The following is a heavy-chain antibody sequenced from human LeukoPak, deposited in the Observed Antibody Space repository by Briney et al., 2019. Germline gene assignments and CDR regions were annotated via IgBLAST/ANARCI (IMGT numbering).Heavy chain of an antibody. CDR1: GGSISSYY. CDR3: ARVAYSGYVDY. J-gene: IGHJ4*02. V-gene: IGHV4-59*01. CDR2: IYYSGST. D-gene: IGHD1-26*01. Sequence: SETLSLTCTVSGGSISSYYWSWLRQPPGKGLEWIGYIYYSGSTNYNPSLKSRVTISVDTSKNQFSLKLSSVTAADTAVYYCARVAYSGYVDYWGQGTLVTVSS.